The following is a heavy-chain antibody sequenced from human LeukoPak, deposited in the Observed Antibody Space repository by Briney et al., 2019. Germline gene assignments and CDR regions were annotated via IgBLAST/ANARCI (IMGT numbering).Heavy chain of an antibody. CDR2: IWYDGSNK. V-gene: IGHV3-33*01. D-gene: IGHD1-7*01. CDR3: ARWEIRGTAHQLDY. Sequence: GGSLRLSCAASGFTFSSYGMHWVRQAPGKGLEWVAVIWYDGSNKYNADSVKGRFTISRDNSKNTLYLQMNSLRAEDTAVYYCARWEIRGTAHQLDYWGQGTLVTVSS. CDR1: GFTFSSYG. J-gene: IGHJ4*02.